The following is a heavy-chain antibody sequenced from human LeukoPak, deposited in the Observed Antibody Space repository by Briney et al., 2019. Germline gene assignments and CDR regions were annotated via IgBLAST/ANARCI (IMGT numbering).Heavy chain of an antibody. CDR1: GFTFSTYA. V-gene: IGHV3-23*01. CDR2: ISANGGST. Sequence: GGSLRLSCAASGFTFSTYAMSWVRQAPGKGLEWVSAISANGGSTFYADSVKGRFTISRDNAKNSLYLQMNSLRAEDTAVYYCAREVIGSSWYWYFDYWGQGTLVTVSS. D-gene: IGHD6-13*01. J-gene: IGHJ4*02. CDR3: AREVIGSSWYWYFDY.